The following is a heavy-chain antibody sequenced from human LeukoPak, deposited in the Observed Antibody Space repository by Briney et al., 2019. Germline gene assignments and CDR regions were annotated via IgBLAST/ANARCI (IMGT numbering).Heavy chain of an antibody. J-gene: IGHJ4*02. V-gene: IGHV4-4*07. CDR1: GDSINSYH. Sequence: SETLSLTCTVSGDSINSYHWSWIRQPAGKGLEWIGRIHMSGSTNYNPSLRSRVAISMDNSKNQFSLEVTSVTAADTALYYCARDDSSRDGSGGYPYWGQGTLVTVSS. CDR2: IHMSGST. CDR3: ARDDSSRDGSGGYPY. D-gene: IGHD3-22*01.